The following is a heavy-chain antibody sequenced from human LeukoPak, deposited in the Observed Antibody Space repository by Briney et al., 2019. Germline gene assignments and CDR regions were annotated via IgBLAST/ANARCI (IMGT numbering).Heavy chain of an antibody. J-gene: IGHJ5*02. CDR3: ARADQFGDGWFDP. CDR2: IYYSGST. D-gene: IGHD3-10*01. CDR1: GGSLSSYY. Sequence: SETLSLTCTVSGGSLSSYYWSWIRQPPGKGLEWIGYIYYSGSTNYNPSLKSRVTISVDTSKNQFSLKLSSVTAADTAVYYCARADQFGDGWFDPWGQGTLVTVSS. V-gene: IGHV4-59*01.